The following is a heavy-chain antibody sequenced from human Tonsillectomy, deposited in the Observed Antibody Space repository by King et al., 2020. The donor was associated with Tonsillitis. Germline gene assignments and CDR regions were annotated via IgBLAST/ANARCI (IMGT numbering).Heavy chain of an antibody. D-gene: IGHD5-12*01. J-gene: IGHJ5*02. CDR3: ARVPVPPGYIWWLREVDGGWFDP. V-gene: IGHV1-2*02. CDR1: GYTFTGYY. CDR2: INPNSGGT. Sequence: VQLVESGAEVKKPGASVKVSCKASGYTFTGYYMHWVRQAPGQGLEWMGWINPNSGGTNYAQKFQGRVTMTRDTSISTAYMELSRLRSDDTAVYYCARVPVPPGYIWWLREVDGGWFDPWGQGTLVTVSS.